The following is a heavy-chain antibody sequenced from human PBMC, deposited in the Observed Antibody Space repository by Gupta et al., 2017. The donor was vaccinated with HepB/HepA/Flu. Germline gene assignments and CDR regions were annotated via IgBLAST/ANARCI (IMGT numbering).Heavy chain of an antibody. CDR1: GFTFSNYL. CDR3: ARDHNWELFDY. CDR2: TENDGSRT. J-gene: IGHJ4*02. V-gene: IGHV3-74*01. Sequence: EVQLVESGGNFVQPGGSLRLSCVASGFTFSNYLMHWVRQAPGKGLVWVSRTENDGSRTDYADSVKGRFTVSRDNAKNTLYLQMDSLRVEYTAIYYCARDHNWELFDYWGQGTLVTVSS. D-gene: IGHD1-1*01.